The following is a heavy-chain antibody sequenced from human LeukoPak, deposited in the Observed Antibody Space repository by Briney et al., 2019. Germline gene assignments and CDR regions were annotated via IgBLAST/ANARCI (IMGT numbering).Heavy chain of an antibody. CDR2: ISYDGSNK. D-gene: IGHD2-15*01. Sequence: GGSLRLSCAASGFTFSSYGMHWVRQAPGKGLEWVAVISYDGSNKYYADSVKGRFTISRDNSKNTLYLQMNSLRAEDTAVHYCARDHCSGGNCHNAFDIWGQGTMVTVSS. CDR3: ARDHCSGGNCHNAFDI. J-gene: IGHJ3*02. V-gene: IGHV3-30*03. CDR1: GFTFSSYG.